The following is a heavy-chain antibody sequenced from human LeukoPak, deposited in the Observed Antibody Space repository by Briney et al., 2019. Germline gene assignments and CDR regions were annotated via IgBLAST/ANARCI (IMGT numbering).Heavy chain of an antibody. Sequence: SETLSLTCAVYGGSFSGYYWSWIRQPPGKGLEWIGEINHSGSTNYNPSLKSRVTISVDTSKNQFSLKLSSVTAADTAVYYCARSGRNYYDSRPFRYWGQGTLVTVSS. CDR1: GGSFSGYY. J-gene: IGHJ4*02. CDR2: INHSGST. D-gene: IGHD3-22*01. CDR3: ARSGRNYYDSRPFRY. V-gene: IGHV4-34*01.